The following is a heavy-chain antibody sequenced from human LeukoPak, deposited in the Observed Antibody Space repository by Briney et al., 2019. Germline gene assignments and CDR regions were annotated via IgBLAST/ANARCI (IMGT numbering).Heavy chain of an antibody. CDR3: ARDRYDSSDRYYYYYYMDV. CDR2: INHSGST. V-gene: IGHV4-34*01. J-gene: IGHJ6*03. CDR1: GGSFSGYS. Sequence: PSETLSLTCAVYGGSFSGYSWSWVRQPPGKGLGWIGEINHSGSTNYNPSLKSRVTISVDTSKNQFSLKLSSVTAADTAVYYCARDRYDSSDRYYYYYYMDVWGKGTTVTVSS. D-gene: IGHD3-22*01.